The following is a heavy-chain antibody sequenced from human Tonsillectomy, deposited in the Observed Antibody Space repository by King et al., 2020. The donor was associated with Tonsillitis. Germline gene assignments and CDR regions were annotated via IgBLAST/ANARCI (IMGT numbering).Heavy chain of an antibody. CDR2: IDPSDSYT. D-gene: IGHD3-22*01. CDR3: ASWGHHYDSSGYFAFDY. J-gene: IGHJ4*02. V-gene: IGHV5-10-1*01. CDR1: GYSFTSYW. Sequence: DVQLVQSGSEVKKPGESLRISCKGSGYSFTSYWINWVRQMPGKGLEWMGTIDPSDSYTNYSPSFQGHVTISADKSISTAYLQWSSLKASDTAMYYCASWGHHYDSSGYFAFDYWGQGTLVTVSS.